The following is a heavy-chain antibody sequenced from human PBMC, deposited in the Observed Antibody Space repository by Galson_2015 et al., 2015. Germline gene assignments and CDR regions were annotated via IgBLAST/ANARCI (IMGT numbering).Heavy chain of an antibody. CDR1: GGSIRSGDYY. CDR3: ASVFRYYYDSCCYCYYFAY. Sequence: LSLTCTVSGGSIRSGDYYWSWLRQPPGKSLEWIGYIYYSGSTYYNPSLKSRVTISVDTSKNQFSLKLSSVTAADTAVYYCASVFRYYYDSCCYCYYFAYWGPGTLVHVSS. CDR2: IYYSGST. D-gene: IGHD3-22*01. V-gene: IGHV4-30-4*01. J-gene: IGHJ4*02.